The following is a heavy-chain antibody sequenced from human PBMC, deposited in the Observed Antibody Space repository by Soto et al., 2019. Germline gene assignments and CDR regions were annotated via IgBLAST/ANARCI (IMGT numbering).Heavy chain of an antibody. CDR2: IYYSGST. D-gene: IGHD5-18*01. Sequence: SETLSLTCTVSGGSISSYYWSWIRQPPGKGLEWIGYIYYSGSTNYNPSLKSRVTISVDTSKNQFSLKLSSGTAADTAVYYCARERGGQLWSPIDHWGQGTLVTVSS. CDR1: GGSISSYY. J-gene: IGHJ4*02. V-gene: IGHV4-59*01. CDR3: ARERGGQLWSPIDH.